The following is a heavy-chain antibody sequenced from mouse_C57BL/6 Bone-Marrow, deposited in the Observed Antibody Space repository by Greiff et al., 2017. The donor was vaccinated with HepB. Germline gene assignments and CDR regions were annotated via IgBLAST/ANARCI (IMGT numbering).Heavy chain of an antibody. CDR1: GYTFTSYW. Sequence: QVQLQQPGAELVKPGASVKLSCKASGYTFTSYWMHWVKQRPGQGLEWIGMIHPNSGSTNYNEKFKSKATLTVDKSSSTAYMQLSSLTSEDSAVYYCARSIYYGNYRCYFDCWGQGTTLTVSS. V-gene: IGHV1-64*01. D-gene: IGHD2-1*01. CDR3: ARSIYYGNYRCYFDC. J-gene: IGHJ2*01. CDR2: IHPNSGST.